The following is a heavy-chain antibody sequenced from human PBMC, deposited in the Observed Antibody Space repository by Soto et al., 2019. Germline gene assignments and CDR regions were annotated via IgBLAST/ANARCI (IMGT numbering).Heavy chain of an antibody. J-gene: IGHJ4*02. CDR1: GFTFSSYG. CDR3: AKLGPSTAARVSADY. Sequence: GGSLRLSCAASGFTFSSYGMHWVRQAPGKGLEWVAVISYDGSNKYYADSVKGRFTISRDNSKNTLYLQMNSLRAEDTAVYYCAKLGPSTAARVSADYWGQGTVVTVSS. V-gene: IGHV3-30*18. D-gene: IGHD6-6*01. CDR2: ISYDGSNK.